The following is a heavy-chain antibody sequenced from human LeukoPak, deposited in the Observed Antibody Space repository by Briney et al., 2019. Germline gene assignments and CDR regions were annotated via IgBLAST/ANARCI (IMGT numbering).Heavy chain of an antibody. CDR1: AGSIVSSTYY. D-gene: IGHD6-6*01. Sequence: SETLSLPCTVSAGSIVSSTYYWGWLRPPPGRRLEGFGSIYYDGSAYYNPSLNSRVTISIDTSKNQFSLRLSSVTAADTAVYHCARHPVSSKTLDYWGQGTLVTVSS. V-gene: IGHV4-39*01. J-gene: IGHJ4*02. CDR3: ARHPVSSKTLDY. CDR2: IYYDGSA.